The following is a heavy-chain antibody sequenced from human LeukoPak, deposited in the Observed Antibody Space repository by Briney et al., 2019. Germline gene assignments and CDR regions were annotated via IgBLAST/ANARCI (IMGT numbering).Heavy chain of an antibody. J-gene: IGHJ4*02. CDR3: ASASCSGSSCYSGYFDY. CDR2: ISATGVST. V-gene: IGHV3-64D*06. CDR1: GFTFSRYP. Sequence: GGSLRLSCSASGFTFSRYPMYWVRQAPGKGLEYVSGISATGVSTFYADSVKGRFTISRDNSKNTLYLQMSSLRAEDTAVYYCASASCSGSSCYSGYFDYWGQGTLVTVSS. D-gene: IGHD2-15*01.